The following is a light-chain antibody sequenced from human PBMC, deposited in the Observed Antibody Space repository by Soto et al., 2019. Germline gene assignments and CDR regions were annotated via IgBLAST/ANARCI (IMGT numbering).Light chain of an antibody. Sequence: QSVLTQPPSASGSPGQSVTISCTGTSSDVGGYNYVSWYQQHPGKAPKLMIYEVSKRPSGVPDRFSGSKSGNTDSLAITGLQAEDEADYYCQSYASSLSGVVFGGGTKVTVL. CDR1: SSDVGGYNY. CDR2: EVS. CDR3: QSYASSLSGVV. V-gene: IGLV2-8*01. J-gene: IGLJ2*01.